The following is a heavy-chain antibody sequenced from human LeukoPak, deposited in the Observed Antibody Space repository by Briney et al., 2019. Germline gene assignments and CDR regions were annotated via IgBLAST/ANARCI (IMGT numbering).Heavy chain of an antibody. J-gene: IGHJ5*02. CDR3: ARDPDFWSGYYKVAWFDP. CDR2: ITDTGGV. Sequence: GGSQRLSCAASGFTFSTYNMNWVRQAPGKGLEWLSFITDTGGVQYADSVKGRFTISRDNAKKSLYLQMNSLRAEDTAVYYCARDPDFWSGYYKVAWFDPWGQGTPVTVSS. D-gene: IGHD3-3*01. V-gene: IGHV3-48*01. CDR1: GFTFSTYN.